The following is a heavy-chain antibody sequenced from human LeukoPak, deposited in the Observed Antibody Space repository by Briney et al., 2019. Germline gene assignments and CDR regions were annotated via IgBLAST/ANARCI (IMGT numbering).Heavy chain of an antibody. Sequence: SETLSLTCAVYGGSFSGYYWSWIRQPPGKGLEWIGEINHSGSTNYNPSLKSRVTISVDTSKNQFSLKLSSVTAADTAVYYCASRRDIVVVPAATVSEYFQHWGQGTLVTVSS. CDR3: ASRRDIVVVPAATVSEYFQH. V-gene: IGHV4-34*01. CDR1: GGSFSGYY. J-gene: IGHJ1*01. CDR2: INHSGST. D-gene: IGHD2-2*01.